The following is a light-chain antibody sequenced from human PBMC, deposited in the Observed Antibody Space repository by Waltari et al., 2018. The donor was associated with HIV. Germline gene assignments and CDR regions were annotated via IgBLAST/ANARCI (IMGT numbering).Light chain of an antibody. Sequence: DIVMTQSPDSLAVSLGERAPINCKSSQNILYKSDNKNSLAWYQQKPGQPPKLRICWASARKSGVPDRVSGSGSGTDFTLTISSLQAEDVAVYYCQQYYSTPPRTFGQGTKVEIK. CDR2: WAS. V-gene: IGKV4-1*01. J-gene: IGKJ1*01. CDR1: QNILYKSDNKNS. CDR3: QQYYSTPPRT.